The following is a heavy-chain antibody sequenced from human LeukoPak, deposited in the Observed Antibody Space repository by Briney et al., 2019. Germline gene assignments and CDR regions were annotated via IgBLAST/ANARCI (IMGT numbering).Heavy chain of an antibody. V-gene: IGHV1-18*04. CDR2: ISPYNGNT. D-gene: IGHD6-13*01. CDR1: GYTFTSYG. CDR3: ARYPTSGWYEY. Sequence: ASVKVSCTASGYTFTSYGIRWVRQAPGQGLEWMGWISPYNGNTNNAQKLQGRVIMTTDTAKSTVYMYLRSLRFDDAAVYYCARYPTSGWYEYWGQGTLVTVS. J-gene: IGHJ4*02.